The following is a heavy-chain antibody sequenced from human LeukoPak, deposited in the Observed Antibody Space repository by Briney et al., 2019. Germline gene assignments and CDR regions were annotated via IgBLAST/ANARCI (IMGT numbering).Heavy chain of an antibody. Sequence: SQTLSLTRAISGDSDSSNSAAGNWIRQSPARALEWRGRTYYRAKSYNDYVAYVKTRITINPDKSKNQLPLQMHSVTPEATAVYYCARAEVVAAFAYWGQGPLVTVS. J-gene: IGHJ4*02. CDR1: GDSDSSNSAA. CDR2: TYYRAKSYN. D-gene: IGHD3-22*01. CDR3: ARAEVVAAFAY. V-gene: IGHV6-1*01.